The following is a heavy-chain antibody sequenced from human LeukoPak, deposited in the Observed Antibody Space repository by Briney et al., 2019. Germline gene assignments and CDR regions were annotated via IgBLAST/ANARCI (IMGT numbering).Heavy chain of an antibody. CDR2: IDHAGTT. CDR1: GVSISSSNSY. D-gene: IGHD6-13*01. V-gene: IGHV4-39*07. CDR3: ARGVIAAGGNDFDY. J-gene: IGHJ4*02. Sequence: SETLSLTCTVSGVSISSSNSYWGWIRQPPGKGLEWIGTIDHAGTTFYNVSLKSRVTISVDTSKNQFSLKLSSVTAADTAVYYCARGVIAAGGNDFDYWGQGTLVTVSS.